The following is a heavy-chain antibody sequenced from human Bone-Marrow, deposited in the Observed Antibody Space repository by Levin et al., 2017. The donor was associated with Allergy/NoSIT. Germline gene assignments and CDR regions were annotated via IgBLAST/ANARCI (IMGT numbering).Heavy chain of an antibody. CDR3: ALSRGQSGGFLRD. J-gene: IGHJ4*02. D-gene: IGHD2-15*01. V-gene: IGHV1-69*10. Sequence: SVKVSCKASRGIFSGFLISWVRQAPGQGLEWMGGIIPSLGTIKYAEKFQGRVTFSADISTRTAYMDLSSLRSEDTAVYYCALSRGQSGGFLRDWGQGTLVSVSS. CDR2: IIPSLGTI. CDR1: RGIFSGFL.